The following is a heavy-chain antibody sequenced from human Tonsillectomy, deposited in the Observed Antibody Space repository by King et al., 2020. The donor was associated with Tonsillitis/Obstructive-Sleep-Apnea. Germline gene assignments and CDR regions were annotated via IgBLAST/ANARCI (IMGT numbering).Heavy chain of an antibody. J-gene: IGHJ3*02. CDR2: IYPGDAYT. Sequence: VQLVESGAEVKKPGESLKISCEGSGYTFTTYWIGWVRQMPGKGLEWMGIIYPGDAYTTYSPSFQGQVTISADKSISTAYLQWSSLKASDTAMYYCARRNSIGYCTTTSCPDGFDIWGQGTMVTVSS. D-gene: IGHD2-2*01. CDR1: GYTFTTYW. CDR3: ARRNSIGYCTTTSCPDGFDI. V-gene: IGHV5-51*01.